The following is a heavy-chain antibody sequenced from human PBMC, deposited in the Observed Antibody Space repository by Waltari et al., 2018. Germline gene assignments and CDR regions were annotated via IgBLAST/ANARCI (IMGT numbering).Heavy chain of an antibody. Sequence: VQLVQSGAEVKKPGASVKVSCKASGFSFSDDWLSWVRQAPGKGLEWVGRIKSKTDGGTTDYATPVKGRISMSRDDSNNSVYLEMIRLKTEDSAIYYCTATSGIPVGNPSYYYAMDVWGQGTTVTVSS. J-gene: IGHJ6*02. CDR1: GFSFSDDW. D-gene: IGHD6-13*01. CDR3: TATSGIPVGNPSYYYAMDV. CDR2: IKSKTDGGTT. V-gene: IGHV3-15*01.